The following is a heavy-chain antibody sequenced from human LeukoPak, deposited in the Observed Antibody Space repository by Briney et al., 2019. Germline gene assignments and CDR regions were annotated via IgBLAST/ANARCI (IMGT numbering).Heavy chain of an antibody. CDR2: INPSGST. D-gene: IGHD3-22*01. J-gene: IGHJ6*03. CDR1: GGSFSGYH. V-gene: IGHV4-34*01. Sequence: SETLSLTCAVYGGSFSGYHWTWIRQSPGKGLEWIGDINPSGSTYYNPSLKSRLTISVDTSKNQFSLKLRSVTAADTAVYYCARGRHDITMIVVVMTSVAYYLDVWGKGTTVTVS. CDR3: ARGRHDITMIVVVMTSVAYYLDV.